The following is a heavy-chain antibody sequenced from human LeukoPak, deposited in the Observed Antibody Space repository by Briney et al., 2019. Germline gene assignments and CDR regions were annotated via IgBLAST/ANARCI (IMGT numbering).Heavy chain of an antibody. J-gene: IGHJ5*02. CDR3: TKSRWNYWFDP. D-gene: IGHD1-7*01. Sequence: PGGSLRLSCAASGFTFSSYAMSWVRQAPGKGLEWVSGISWNSGSIGYADSVKGRFTISRDNAKNSLYLQMNSLRAEDTALYYCTKSRWNYWFDPWGQGTLVTVSS. V-gene: IGHV3-9*01. CDR2: ISWNSGSI. CDR1: GFTFSSYA.